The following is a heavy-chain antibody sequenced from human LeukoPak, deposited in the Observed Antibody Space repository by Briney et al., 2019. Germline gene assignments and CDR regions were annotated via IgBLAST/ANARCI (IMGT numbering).Heavy chain of an antibody. D-gene: IGHD3-10*01. Sequence: GASVKVSCKASGGTFSSYAISWVRQAPGQGLEWMGRIIPIFGTANYAQKFQGRVTITTDESTSTAYMELSSLRSEDTAVYYCARDPPTMVRGREFINWFDPWGQGTLVTVSS. CDR1: GGTFSSYA. CDR3: ARDPPTMVRGREFINWFDP. CDR2: IIPIFGTA. J-gene: IGHJ5*02. V-gene: IGHV1-69*05.